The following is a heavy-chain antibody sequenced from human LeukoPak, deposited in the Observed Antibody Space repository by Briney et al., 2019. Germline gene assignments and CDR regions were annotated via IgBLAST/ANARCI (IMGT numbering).Heavy chain of an antibody. Sequence: HSGGSLRLSCAASGFTFDDYAMHWVRQAPGKGLEWVSGISWNSGSIGYADSVKGRFTISRDNAKNSLYLQMNSLRAEDTALYYCAKDSGTASTGFDYWGQGTLVTVSS. V-gene: IGHV3-9*01. CDR3: AKDSGTASTGFDY. CDR2: ISWNSGSI. J-gene: IGHJ4*02. CDR1: GFTFDDYA. D-gene: IGHD5-18*01.